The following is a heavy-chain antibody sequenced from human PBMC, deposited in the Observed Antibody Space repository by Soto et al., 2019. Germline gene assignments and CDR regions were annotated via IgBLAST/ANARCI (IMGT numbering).Heavy chain of an antibody. D-gene: IGHD3-10*01. CDR2: INHSGST. CDR1: GGPFSGYY. V-gene: IGHV4-34*01. CDR3: ARAAPGLWFGDYYYGMDV. Sequence: SETLSLTCAVYGGPFSGYYWSWIRQPPGKGLEWIGEINHSGSTNYNPSLKSRVTISVDTSKNQFSLKLSSVTAADTAVYYCARAAPGLWFGDYYYGMDVWGQGTTVTSP. J-gene: IGHJ6*02.